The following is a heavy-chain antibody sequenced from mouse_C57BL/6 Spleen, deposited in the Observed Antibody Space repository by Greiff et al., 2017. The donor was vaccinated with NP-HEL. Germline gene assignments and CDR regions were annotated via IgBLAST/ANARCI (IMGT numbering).Heavy chain of an antibody. J-gene: IGHJ2*01. CDR2: IDPETGGT. V-gene: IGHV1-15*01. CDR1: GYTFTDYE. Sequence: QVHVKQSGAELVRPGASVTLSCKASGYTFTDYEMHWVKQTPVHGLEWIGAIDPETGGTAYNQKFKGKAILTADKSSSTAYMELRSLTSEDSAVYYCTRGYYSNYYFDYWGQGTTLTVSS. CDR3: TRGYYSNYYFDY. D-gene: IGHD2-5*01.